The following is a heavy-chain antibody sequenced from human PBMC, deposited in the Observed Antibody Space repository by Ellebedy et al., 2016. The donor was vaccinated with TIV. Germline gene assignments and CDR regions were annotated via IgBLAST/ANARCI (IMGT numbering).Heavy chain of an antibody. CDR2: ISAYNDNT. J-gene: IGHJ5*02. Sequence: AASVKVSCKASGYTFSSYGISWVRQAPGQGLEWMGWISAYNDNTNYAQKFQGRVTMTTDRSTNTAHMELRSLRSEDTAVYYCARLSRVYDSSGYNWFDPWGQGTLVTVSS. V-gene: IGHV1-18*01. CDR3: ARLSRVYDSSGYNWFDP. D-gene: IGHD3-22*01. CDR1: GYTFSSYG.